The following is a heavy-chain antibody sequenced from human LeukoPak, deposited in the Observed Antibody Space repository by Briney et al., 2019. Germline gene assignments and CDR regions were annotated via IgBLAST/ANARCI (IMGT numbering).Heavy chain of an antibody. CDR3: ASLYFYDGTRYFDY. V-gene: IGHV4-59*08. Sequence: PSETLSLTCTVSGGSITSYYWTWIRQPPGKGLEWIGYIYYTGSTKSNPSLKSRVTISLDMSKNQFSLNLSSVTAADTAMYYCASLYFYDGTRYFDYWGLGTLVTVSS. CDR2: IYYTGST. J-gene: IGHJ4*02. D-gene: IGHD3-22*01. CDR1: GGSITSYY.